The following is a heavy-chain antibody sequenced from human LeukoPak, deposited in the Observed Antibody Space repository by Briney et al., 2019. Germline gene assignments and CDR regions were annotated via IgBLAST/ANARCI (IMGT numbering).Heavy chain of an antibody. Sequence: SVKVSCKASGGTFSSYAISWVRQAPGQGLEWMGGIVPIFGTANYAQKFQGRVTITADESTSTAYMELSSLRSEDTAVYYCAKDTYSSSWIDAFDIWGQGTMVTVSS. V-gene: IGHV1-69*01. CDR3: AKDTYSSSWIDAFDI. D-gene: IGHD6-13*01. CDR2: IVPIFGTA. CDR1: GGTFSSYA. J-gene: IGHJ3*02.